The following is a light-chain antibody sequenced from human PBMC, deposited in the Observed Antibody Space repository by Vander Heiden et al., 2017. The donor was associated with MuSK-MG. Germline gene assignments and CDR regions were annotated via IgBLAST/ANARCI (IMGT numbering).Light chain of an antibody. CDR3: QQRNSTPRT. Sequence: DIQMTQSPSSLSASVGDRVTITCRASQSISSYLNWYQQKPGKAPKLLIYAASSWQSGVPSRLSGSGSGTDFTLTISSRQPEDFATYYCQQRNSTPRTFGKGTKVKIK. J-gene: IGKJ1*01. V-gene: IGKV1-39*01. CDR2: AAS. CDR1: QSISSY.